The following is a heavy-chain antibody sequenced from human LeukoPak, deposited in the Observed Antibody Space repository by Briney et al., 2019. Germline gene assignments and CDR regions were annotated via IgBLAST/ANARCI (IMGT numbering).Heavy chain of an antibody. Sequence: ASVKVSCKASGYAFTRHYMHWVRQAPGQGLEWMGLINPSGSSTIYAQKFQGRVTMTRDMSTSTVYMELSSLRSEDTAVYYCARGPHKRTYDRDNWFDPWGQGTLVTVSS. CDR3: ARGPHKRTYDRDNWFDP. CDR1: GYAFTRHY. D-gene: IGHD3-3*01. CDR2: INPSGSST. V-gene: IGHV1-46*01. J-gene: IGHJ5*02.